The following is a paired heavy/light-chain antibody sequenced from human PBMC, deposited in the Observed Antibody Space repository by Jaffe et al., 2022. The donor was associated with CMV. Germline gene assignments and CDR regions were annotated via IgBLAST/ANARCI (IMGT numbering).Light chain of an antibody. J-gene: IGLJ2*01. Sequence: SYEVTQPPSVPVSAGQTATIPCSGDKLGDKYVSWYQQKSGQSPVLVIYQDNKRPSGIPERFSGSNSGNTATLTISGAQTMDEADYYCQAWDSGTAVVFGGGTKLTVL. CDR3: QAWDSGTAVV. CDR2: QDN. V-gene: IGLV3-1*01. CDR1: KLGDKY.
Heavy chain of an antibody. CDR1: GFTLSSYA. Sequence: EVQLLESGGGLVQPGGSLRLSCAASGFTLSSYAMNWVRQSPGKGLEWVSTISGSGLNTYTADSVKGRFIISRDNSKNTLYLQMNSLRAEDTALYFCAKDLGGPAPSPHGMNVWGQGTTVTVSS. J-gene: IGHJ6*02. V-gene: IGHV3-23*01. CDR3: AKDLGGPAPSPHGMNV. CDR2: ISGSGLNT. D-gene: IGHD2-2*01.